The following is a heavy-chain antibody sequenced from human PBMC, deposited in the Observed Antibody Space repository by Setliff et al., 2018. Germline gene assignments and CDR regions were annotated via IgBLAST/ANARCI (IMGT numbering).Heavy chain of an antibody. CDR1: GGSISSYY. J-gene: IGHJ4*02. CDR3: SRDRSFSSRWYVEGDYY. CDR2: IYTSGST. D-gene: IGHD6-13*01. V-gene: IGHV4-4*07. Sequence: SETLSLTCTVSGGSISSYYWSWIRQPAGKGLEWIGRIYTSGSTNYNPSLKSRVTMSVDTSKNQFSLKLSSVTAAGTAVYYCSRDRSFSSRWYVEGDYYWGQGARVTVSS.